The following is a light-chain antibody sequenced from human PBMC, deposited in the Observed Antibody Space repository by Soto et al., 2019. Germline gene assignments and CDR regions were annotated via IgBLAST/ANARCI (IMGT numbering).Light chain of an antibody. Sequence: DIQMTQSPSTLSASVGDRVTITCRASQSISSWLAWYQFRPGKAPKLLIFDATTLQTGVPSRFSGSGFGTEFTLTITGLQPDDFATYYCQQHNDYTAVTFGQGTKVDIK. CDR3: QQHNDYTAVT. V-gene: IGKV1-5*01. J-gene: IGKJ2*01. CDR2: DAT. CDR1: QSISSW.